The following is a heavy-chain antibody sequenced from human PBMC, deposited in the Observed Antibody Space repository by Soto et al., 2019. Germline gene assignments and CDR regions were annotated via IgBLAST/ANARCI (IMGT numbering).Heavy chain of an antibody. V-gene: IGHV3-33*01. CDR1: GCTFSSYS. J-gene: IGHJ4*02. D-gene: IGHD5-12*01. CDR3: ATARIVATSMAFAY. Sequence: SLRRSWAASGCTFSSYSMHWVRQAPGKRLEWVAVIWYYGRNKYYADSVKGRFTISRDNSNNTLYLQMNSLRAEATAVSYCATARIVATSMAFAYCGQGTLVTVSS. CDR2: IWYYGRNK.